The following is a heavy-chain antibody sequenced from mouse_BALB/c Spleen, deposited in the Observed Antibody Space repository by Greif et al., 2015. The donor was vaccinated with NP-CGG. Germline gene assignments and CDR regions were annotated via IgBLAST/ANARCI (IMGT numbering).Heavy chain of an antibody. CDR1: GYTFTDHA. Sequence: QVQLKHSDAELVKPGASVKISCKASGYTFTDHAIHWVKQKPEQGLEWIGYISPGNGDIKYNEKFKGKATLTADKSSSTAYMQLNSLTSEDSAVYFYKKGVYYDYSWFAYWGQGTLVTVSA. D-gene: IGHD2-4*01. V-gene: IGHV1S53*02. CDR3: KKGVYYDYSWFAY. J-gene: IGHJ3*01. CDR2: ISPGNGDI.